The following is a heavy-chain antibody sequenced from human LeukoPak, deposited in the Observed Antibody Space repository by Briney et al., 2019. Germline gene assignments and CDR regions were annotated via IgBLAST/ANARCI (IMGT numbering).Heavy chain of an antibody. Sequence: PGGSLRLSCAASGFTFDSYDMHWLRQAPGKGLEHVSAITATGGSTYYAKSVKGRSIVSRDNSKNTLYLQMGSLRAEDMAVYYCARPQGRYCSVGDCWGTFDFWGQGTMVTVSS. CDR3: ARPQGRYCSVGDCWGTFDF. D-gene: IGHD2-15*01. CDR1: GFTFDSYD. CDR2: ITATGGST. J-gene: IGHJ3*01. V-gene: IGHV3-64*01.